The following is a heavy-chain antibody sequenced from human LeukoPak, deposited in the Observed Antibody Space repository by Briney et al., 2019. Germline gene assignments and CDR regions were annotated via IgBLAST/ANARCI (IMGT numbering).Heavy chain of an antibody. CDR2: ISSTSTYI. CDR1: GFACSTYS. V-gene: IGHV3-21*01. CDR3: ARDLDYGGTFGPFDI. D-gene: IGHD4-23*01. Sequence: PGGSLRLSGAASGFACSTYSMNWVRQASGRGLEWVSAISSTSTYIYYADSVRGRFTISRDNAKNSLYLQMNSLRAEDTAVYYCARDLDYGGTFGPFDIWGQGTMVTVSS. J-gene: IGHJ3*02.